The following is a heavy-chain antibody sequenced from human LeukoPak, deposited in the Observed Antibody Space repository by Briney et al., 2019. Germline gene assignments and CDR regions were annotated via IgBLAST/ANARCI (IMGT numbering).Heavy chain of an antibody. J-gene: IGHJ6*03. CDR1: GFTFSNAW. D-gene: IGHD1-14*01. CDR2: IKSKTDGGTT. CDR3: TTDLAGRTLYYYMDV. Sequence: GGSLRLSCAASGFTFSNAWMSWVRQAPGKGLEWVGRIKSKTDGGTTDYAAPVKGRFTISRDDSKNTLYLQMNSLKTEDTAVYYCTTDLAGRTLYYYMDVWGKGTTVTVSS. V-gene: IGHV3-15*01.